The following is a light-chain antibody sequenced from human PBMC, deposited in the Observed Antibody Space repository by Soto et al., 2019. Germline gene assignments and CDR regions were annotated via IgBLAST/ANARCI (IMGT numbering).Light chain of an antibody. CDR1: QSISSL. J-gene: IGKJ2*01. CDR3: QEYNSFSYT. Sequence: DIQMTQSPSTLSASVGDRITITCRASQSISSLLAWYQQKPGKAPKVLIYDSSSLESGVPSRFSGSGSGTEFTLTINSLQPDDFATYYCQEYNSFSYTFGQGTRLDIK. V-gene: IGKV1-5*01. CDR2: DSS.